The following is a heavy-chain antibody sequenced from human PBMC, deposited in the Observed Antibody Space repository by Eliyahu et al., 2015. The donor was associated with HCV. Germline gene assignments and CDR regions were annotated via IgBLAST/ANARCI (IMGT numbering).Heavy chain of an antibody. CDR2: INSNSGAA. CDR1: GYTFTDYY. Sequence: QVQLVQSGAXVKPPGASVXVSCXASGYTFTDYYMHWVRQAPGQGLEWVGRINSNSGAAYYAQKFQGRVTVTRDTSTSTAYMELNRLRQDDTAVYFCARHCISKMCHLDLDLWGQGTLVSVSS. V-gene: IGHV1-2*06. D-gene: IGHD2-2*01. CDR3: ARHCISKMCHLDLDL. J-gene: IGHJ5*02.